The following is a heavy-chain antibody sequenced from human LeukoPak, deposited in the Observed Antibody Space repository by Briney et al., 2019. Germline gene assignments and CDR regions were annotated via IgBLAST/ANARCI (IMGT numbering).Heavy chain of an antibody. CDR3: VREITRATTYFDS. J-gene: IGHJ4*02. V-gene: IGHV1-2*06. Sequence: ASVKVSCKASGYTFTGYYMHWVRQAPGQGLEWMGRINPNSGGTNSAQKFQGRVTMTTDTSITTAYMEVSRLNSDDTAVYYCVREITRATTYFDSWGQGTLVTVSS. D-gene: IGHD1-26*01. CDR2: INPNSGGT. CDR1: GYTFTGYY.